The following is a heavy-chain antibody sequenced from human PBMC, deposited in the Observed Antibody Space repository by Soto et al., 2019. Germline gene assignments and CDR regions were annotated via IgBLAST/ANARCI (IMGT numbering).Heavy chain of an antibody. D-gene: IGHD3-16*01. CDR2: ISYDGSNK. V-gene: IGHV3-30-3*01. J-gene: IGHJ5*02. CDR1: GFTFSSYA. Sequence: QVQLVESGGGVVQPGRSLRLSRAASGFTFSSYAMHWVRQAPGEGLEWVAVISYDGSNKYYADSVKGRFTISRDNSKNTVYMQMNSLRAEDTAVYYCARGRAASAGEYNWFDPWGQGTLVTVSS. CDR3: ARGRAASAGEYNWFDP.